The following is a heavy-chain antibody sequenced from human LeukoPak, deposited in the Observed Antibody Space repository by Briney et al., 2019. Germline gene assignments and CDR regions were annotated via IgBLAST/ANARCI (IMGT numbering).Heavy chain of an antibody. CDR1: GVTFSGHW. CDR3: VRDADWAFNY. CDR2: ITPEGRRM. V-gene: IGHV3-7*03. Sequence: GGSLRLSCAASGVTFSGHWMHWAHQRPGKGLEWVANITPEGRRMNYADSVRGRFTISRDNAKNSLSLQMSSLRVEDTAVYYCVRDADWAFNYWGQGTLVTVSS. D-gene: IGHD3-9*01. J-gene: IGHJ4*02.